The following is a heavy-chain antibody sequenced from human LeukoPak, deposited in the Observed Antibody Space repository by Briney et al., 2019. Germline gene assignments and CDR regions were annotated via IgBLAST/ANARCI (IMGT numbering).Heavy chain of an antibody. CDR3: ARHRDYYDT. CDR1: GSSINNNF. J-gene: IGHJ4*01. CDR2: IYSSGSA. D-gene: IGHD3-22*01. Sequence: SETLSLTCTVSGSSINNNFWTWIRRPPGKGLEWIGYIYSSGSANYNPSLKSRVIISGDTSKNQISLRLTSVTAADTAMYFCARHRDYYDTWGHGTLVTVSS. V-gene: IGHV4-59*08.